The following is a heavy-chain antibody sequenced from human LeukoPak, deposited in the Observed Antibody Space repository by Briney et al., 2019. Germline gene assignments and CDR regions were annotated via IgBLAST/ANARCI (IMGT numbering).Heavy chain of an antibody. J-gene: IGHJ5*02. Sequence: PSETLSLTCAVYGGSFSGYYWSWIRQPPGKGLEWIGEINHSGSTNYNPSLKSRVTISVDTSKNQFSLKLSSVTAADTAVYYCARRRRPRSNWFDPWGQGTLVTVSS. V-gene: IGHV4-34*01. CDR2: INHSGST. CDR3: ARRRRPRSNWFDP. CDR1: GGSFSGYY.